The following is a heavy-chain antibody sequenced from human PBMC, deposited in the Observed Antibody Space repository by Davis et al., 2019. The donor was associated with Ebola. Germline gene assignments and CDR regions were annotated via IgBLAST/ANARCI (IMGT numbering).Heavy chain of an antibody. Sequence: GGSLRLSCAASGFTFSSYSMNWVRQAPGKGLEWVSAVRDSGGRIYYADSVKGRFTISRDNSKNTLYLQMNSLRAEDTAVYYCAKSRSGWYLWDYWGQGTLVTVSS. CDR1: GFTFSSYS. D-gene: IGHD6-19*01. J-gene: IGHJ4*02. CDR2: VRDSGGRI. V-gene: IGHV3-23*01. CDR3: AKSRSGWYLWDY.